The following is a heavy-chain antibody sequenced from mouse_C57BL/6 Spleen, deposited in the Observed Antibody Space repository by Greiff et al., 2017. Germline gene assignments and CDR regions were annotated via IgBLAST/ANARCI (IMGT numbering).Heavy chain of an antibody. CDR2: IDPSDSET. D-gene: IGHD3-1*01. Sequence: VQLQQPGAELVRPGSSVKLSCKASGYTFTSYWMHWVKQRPIQGLEWIGNIDPSDSETHYNQKFKDKATLTVDKSSSTAYMQLSSLTSEDSAVYYCARGGVYSSEYFGYWGQGTTLTVSS. CDR1: GYTFTSYW. CDR3: ARGGVYSSEYFGY. V-gene: IGHV1-52*01. J-gene: IGHJ2*01.